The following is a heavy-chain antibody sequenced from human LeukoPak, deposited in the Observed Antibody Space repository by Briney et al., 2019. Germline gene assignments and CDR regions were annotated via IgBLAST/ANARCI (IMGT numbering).Heavy chain of an antibody. V-gene: IGHV4-34*01. D-gene: IGHD2-2*01. CDR1: GGSFSGHY. CDR2: IYHSGST. J-gene: IGHJ4*02. Sequence: SETLSLTCAVYGGSFSGHYWSWIRQPPGKGLEWIGTIYHSGSTYYNPSLKSRVTISVDTSKNQFSLKLSSVTAADTAVYYCARVRYQLLRPFDYWGQGTLVTVSS. CDR3: ARVRYQLLRPFDY.